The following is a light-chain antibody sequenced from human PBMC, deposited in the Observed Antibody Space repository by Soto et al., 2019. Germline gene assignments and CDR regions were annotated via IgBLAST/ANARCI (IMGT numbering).Light chain of an antibody. CDR1: QGINTF. Sequence: IQLTQSPSSLSASVGDRVTITCRASQGINTFLAWYQQKPGKAPKLLIYAASTLQSGVPSRFSGSGSGTDFTLTISSLQSEDFAVYFCQQYNNWPSFGQGTRLEI. CDR3: QQYNNWPS. V-gene: IGKV1-9*01. J-gene: IGKJ5*01. CDR2: AAS.